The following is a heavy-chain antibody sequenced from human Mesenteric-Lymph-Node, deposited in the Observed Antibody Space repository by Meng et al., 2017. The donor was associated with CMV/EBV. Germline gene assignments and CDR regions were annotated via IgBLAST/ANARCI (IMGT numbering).Heavy chain of an antibody. J-gene: IGHJ4*02. CDR3: ARATSYDSSGYYHDY. D-gene: IGHD3-22*01. V-gene: IGHV1-18*01. CDR2: ISAYNGNT. CDR1: GYTFTSYD. Sequence: ASVKVSCKASGYTFTSYDINWVRQATGQGLEWMGWISAYNGNTNYAQKLQGRVTMTTDTSTSTAYMELRSLRSDDTAVYYCARATSYDSSGYYHDYWGQGTLVTVSS.